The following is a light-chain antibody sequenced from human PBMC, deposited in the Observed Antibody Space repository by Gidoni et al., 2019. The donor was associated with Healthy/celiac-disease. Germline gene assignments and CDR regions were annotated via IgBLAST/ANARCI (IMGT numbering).Light chain of an antibody. Sequence: DIVMTQSPDSLAVSLGERATINCKSSQRVLYNSNNKNYLAWYQQKPAQPPKLLIYCAATRGSGVLDRFIGGGSWTDFTLTISSRQAEDVAAYYCQQYYSTPPYTFGQGTKLEIK. CDR3: QQYYSTPPYT. V-gene: IGKV4-1*01. CDR2: CAA. CDR1: QRVLYNSNNKNY. J-gene: IGKJ2*01.